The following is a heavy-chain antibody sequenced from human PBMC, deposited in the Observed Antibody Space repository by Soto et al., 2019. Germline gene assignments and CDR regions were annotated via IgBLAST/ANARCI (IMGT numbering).Heavy chain of an antibody. V-gene: IGHV3-33*01. CDR3: ARERVGKYYYYGMDV. CDR2: IWYDGSNK. Sequence: QVQLVESGGGVVQPGRSLRLSCAASGFTFSSYGMHWVRQAPGKGLEWVAVIWYDGSNKYYADSVKGRFTISRDNSKNTLYLQMNSLRAEDTAVYYCARERVGKYYYYGMDVWGQGTTVTVSS. D-gene: IGHD2-15*01. CDR1: GFTFSSYG. J-gene: IGHJ6*02.